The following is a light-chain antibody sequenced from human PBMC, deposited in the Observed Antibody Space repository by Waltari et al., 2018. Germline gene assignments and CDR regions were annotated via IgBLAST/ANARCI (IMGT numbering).Light chain of an antibody. CDR2: GGS. V-gene: IGLV2-23*01. CDR1: SSDDGRYRF. Sequence: QSALTQPASVSGSPGQSITISCTANSSDDGRYRFVSWYHQHQGKAPTLMIEGGSQRPSGISIRFAGSQSGNTASLTSSGLRAEDAADYYCCSYAGSSPHVVFGGGTKLTVL. J-gene: IGLJ2*01. CDR3: CSYAGSSPHVV.